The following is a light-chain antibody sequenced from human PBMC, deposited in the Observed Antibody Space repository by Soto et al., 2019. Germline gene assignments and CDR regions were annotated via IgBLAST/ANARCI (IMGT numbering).Light chain of an antibody. V-gene: IGKV1-39*01. CDR2: AAS. Sequence: DVQMTQSPSSLSASIGDRVTITCRASPNVGKYLNWYQQKPGKAPNVLIHAASTLRSGVPLRFSGSGSGTEFTLTISSLQPEDSGTYYCQQIYLTPLTFGGGTRLEV. CDR3: QQIYLTPLT. CDR1: PNVGKY. J-gene: IGKJ4*01.